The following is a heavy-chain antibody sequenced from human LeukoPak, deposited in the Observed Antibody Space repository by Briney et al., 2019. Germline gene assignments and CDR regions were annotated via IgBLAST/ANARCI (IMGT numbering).Heavy chain of an antibody. CDR3: ARGLKDSRGWYHLDY. D-gene: IGHD6-19*01. Sequence: ASVKVSCKASGYTFTSYKKHWVRQAPGQGLEWMGIIDPSGGSTTYAQKFQGGVTITRDMSTSSVYMELSSLRSEDTAVYYCARGLKDSRGWYHLDYWGQGILVTVSS. CDR1: GYTFTSYK. J-gene: IGHJ4*02. V-gene: IGHV1-46*01. CDR2: IDPSGGST.